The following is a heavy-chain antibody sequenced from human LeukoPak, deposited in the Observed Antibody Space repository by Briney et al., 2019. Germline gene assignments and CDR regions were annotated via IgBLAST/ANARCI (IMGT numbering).Heavy chain of an antibody. D-gene: IGHD5-18*01. CDR1: GYTLTELS. J-gene: IGHJ5*02. CDR3: ARGGRYSYGYGWFDP. CDR2: FDPEDGET. Sequence: ASVKVSCKVSGYTLTELSMHWVRRAPGKGLEWMGGFDPEDGETIYAQKFQGRVIMTEDTSTDTAYMELSSLRSEDTAVYYCARGGRYSYGYGWFDPWGQGTLVTVSS. V-gene: IGHV1-24*01.